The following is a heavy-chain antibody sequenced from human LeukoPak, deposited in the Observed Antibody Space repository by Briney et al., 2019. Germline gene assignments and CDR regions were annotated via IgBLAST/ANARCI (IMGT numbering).Heavy chain of an antibody. CDR1: GFTVITND. Sequence: GGSLRLSCAASGFTVITNDMTWVRQAPGKGLEWVSVLYSDGNTKYADSVQGRFTTSRDNSKNTLYLEMNSLSPDDTAVYYCARAGGVFGVVPKLDYWGQGTLVTVSS. J-gene: IGHJ4*02. CDR3: ARAGGVFGVVPKLDY. V-gene: IGHV3-53*01. CDR2: LYSDGNT. D-gene: IGHD3-3*01.